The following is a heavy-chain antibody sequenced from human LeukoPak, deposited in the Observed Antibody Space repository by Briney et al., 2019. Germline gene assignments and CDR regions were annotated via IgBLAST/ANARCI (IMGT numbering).Heavy chain of an antibody. J-gene: IGHJ4*02. V-gene: IGHV1-46*01. D-gene: IGHD3-22*01. Sequence: GASVTVSCKASGYTFTSYYMHWVRQAPGQGLEWMGIINPSGGSTSYAQKFQGRVTMTRGTSTSTVYMELSSLRSEDTAVYYCAREPEEILYYYDSSGEFDYWGQGTLVTVSS. CDR2: INPSGGST. CDR3: AREPEEILYYYDSSGEFDY. CDR1: GYTFTSYY.